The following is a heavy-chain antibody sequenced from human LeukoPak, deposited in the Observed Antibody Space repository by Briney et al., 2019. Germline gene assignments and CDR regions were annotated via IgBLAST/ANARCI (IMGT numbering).Heavy chain of an antibody. D-gene: IGHD3-22*01. J-gene: IGHJ4*02. CDR2: IYSAGNT. Sequence: GGSLRLSCAASGFTFSSYWMSWVRQAPGKGLEWVSVIYSAGNTYYADSVKGRFTISRDNSKNTLYLQMNSLRAEDTAVYYCAREHYYDSSGYLSRPYYYFDYWGQGTLVTVSS. V-gene: IGHV3-53*01. CDR1: GFTFSSYW. CDR3: AREHYYDSSGYLSRPYYYFDY.